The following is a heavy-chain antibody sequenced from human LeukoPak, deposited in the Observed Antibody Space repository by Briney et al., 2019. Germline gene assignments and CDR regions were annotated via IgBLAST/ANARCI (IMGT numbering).Heavy chain of an antibody. Sequence: GRSLRLSCAASGFTFSSYGMHWVRQAPGKGLEWVAVISYDGSNKYYADSVKGRFTISRGNAKNTRYLQMNSLRAEDTAVYYCAKTRQWLALTSFDYWGQGTLVTVSS. CDR3: AKTRQWLALTSFDY. D-gene: IGHD6-19*01. J-gene: IGHJ4*02. CDR2: ISYDGSNK. CDR1: GFTFSSYG. V-gene: IGHV3-30*18.